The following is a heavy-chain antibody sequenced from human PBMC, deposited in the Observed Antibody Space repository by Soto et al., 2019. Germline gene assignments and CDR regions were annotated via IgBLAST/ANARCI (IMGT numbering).Heavy chain of an antibody. D-gene: IGHD3-22*01. CDR2: IYYSGST. CDR1: GGSTSSSIYY. V-gene: IGHV4-39*01. CDR3: GRPCYYDTPAYFRPADCFAI. Sequence: LSLTCTVSGGSTSSSIYYWGWIRQPPGKGLEWIGSIYYSGSTYYSPSLKSRVTISVDTSKNQFSLRLTSVTAADTAVYYCGRPCYYDTPAYFRPADCFAIWGQGTMVTVS. J-gene: IGHJ3*02.